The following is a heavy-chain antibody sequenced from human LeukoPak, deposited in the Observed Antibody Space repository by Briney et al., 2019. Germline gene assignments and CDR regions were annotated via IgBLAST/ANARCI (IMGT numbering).Heavy chain of an antibody. V-gene: IGHV3-53*01. CDR3: ARGEAYYDFWSGYYFAWFDP. CDR2: IYSGGST. J-gene: IGHJ5*02. CDR1: GFTVSSNY. Sequence: GGSLRLSCAASGFTVSSNYMSWVRQAPGKELEWVSVIYSGGSTYYADSVKGRFTISRDNSKNTLYLQMNSLRAEDTAVYYCARGEAYYDFWSGYYFAWFDPWGQGTLVTVSS. D-gene: IGHD3-3*01.